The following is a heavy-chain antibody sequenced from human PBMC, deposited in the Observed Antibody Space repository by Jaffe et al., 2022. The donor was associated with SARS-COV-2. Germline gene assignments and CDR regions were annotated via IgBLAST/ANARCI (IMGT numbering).Heavy chain of an antibody. D-gene: IGHD5-18*01. J-gene: IGHJ3*02. CDR1: GFSLSNARMG. Sequence: QVTLKESGPVLVKPTETLTLTCTVSGFSLSNARMGVSWIRQPPGKALEWLAHIFSNDEKSYSTSLKSRLTISKDTSKSQVVLTMTNMDPVDTATYYCARINLGGGYSYGWDYAFDIWGQGTMVTVSS. CDR3: ARINLGGGYSYGWDYAFDI. V-gene: IGHV2-26*01. CDR2: IFSNDEK.